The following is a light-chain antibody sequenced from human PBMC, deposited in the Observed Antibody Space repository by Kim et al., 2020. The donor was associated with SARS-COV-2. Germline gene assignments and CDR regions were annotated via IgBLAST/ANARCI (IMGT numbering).Light chain of an antibody. CDR1: SSDVGGYNY. J-gene: IGLJ3*02. V-gene: IGLV2-14*01. CDR2: DVS. CDR3: GSYTSSNTWV. Sequence: QSALTQPASVSESPGQSITISCTGSSSDVGGYNYVSWHQQHPGKAPKFMIYDVSKRPSGVSNRFSGSKSGNTASLTISGLQAEDEADYYCGSYTSSNTWVFGGGTKVTVL.